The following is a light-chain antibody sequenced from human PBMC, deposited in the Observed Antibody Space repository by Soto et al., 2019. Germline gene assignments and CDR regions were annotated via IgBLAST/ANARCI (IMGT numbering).Light chain of an antibody. J-gene: IGKJ4*01. Sequence: EIVLTQSPATLSLSPGERATLSCRASQSVSKYLAWYQQKPGQAPRLLIYDAAVRATGIPARFSGSGSGTDFTLTISSLETEDFAIYYCQQRSNWLNFGGGTKVESK. CDR3: QQRSNWLN. V-gene: IGKV3-11*01. CDR2: DAA. CDR1: QSVSKY.